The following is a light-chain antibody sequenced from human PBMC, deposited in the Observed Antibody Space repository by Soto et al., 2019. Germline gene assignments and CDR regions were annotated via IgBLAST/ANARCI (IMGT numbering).Light chain of an antibody. CDR3: QQRSNWPL. CDR1: QSVSSY. J-gene: IGKJ2*01. Sequence: EIVLTQSPATLSLSPGERATLSCRASQSVSSYLAWYQQKPGQAPRLLIYDASNRATGIPARFSGSWSGTDFTLAISSLEPEEFAVYYCQQRSNWPLFGQGTKLQIK. V-gene: IGKV3-11*01. CDR2: DAS.